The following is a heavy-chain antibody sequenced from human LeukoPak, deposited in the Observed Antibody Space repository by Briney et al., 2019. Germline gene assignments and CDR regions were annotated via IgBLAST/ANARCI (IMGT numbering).Heavy chain of an antibody. CDR1: GGSFSGYY. J-gene: IGHJ4*02. CDR2: INHSGST. CDR3: ASYDYGDYGWGY. V-gene: IGHV4-34*01. D-gene: IGHD4-17*01. Sequence: PSETLSLTCAVYGGSFSGYYWSWIRQPPGKGLEWIGEINHSGSTNYNPSLKSRVTISVDTSKNQFSLKLSSVTAADTAVYYCASYDYGDYGWGYWGQGTLVTVSS.